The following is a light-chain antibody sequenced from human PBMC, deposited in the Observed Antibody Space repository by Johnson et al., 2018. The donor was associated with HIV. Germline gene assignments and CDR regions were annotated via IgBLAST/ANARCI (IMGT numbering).Light chain of an antibody. CDR2: DNN. CDR3: GTWISTGSV. J-gene: IGLJ1*01. CDR1: SSNIGNNY. Sequence: SVLTQPPSVSAAPGQKVTISCSGSSSNIGNNYVSWYQQLPGTAPKLLIYDNNKRPSGIPDRFSASKSGTSATLAITGLQTGDEADYYCGTWISTGSVFGSGTKVTVL. V-gene: IGLV1-51*01.